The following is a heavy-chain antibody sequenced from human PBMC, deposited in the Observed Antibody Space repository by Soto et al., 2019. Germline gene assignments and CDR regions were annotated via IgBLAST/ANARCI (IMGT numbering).Heavy chain of an antibody. D-gene: IGHD3-10*01. CDR1: GGTLSSDA. CDR2: TIPMFGTA. CDR3: ARVAGPDENFDL. Sequence: SVKVAWKAAGGTLSSDAISWVRQAPGQGLEWMGGTIPMFGTANYAQKFQGRVTITADKSTSTAYMELSSLRSEDTAVYYCARVAGPDENFDLWGRGPLLTVSS. V-gene: IGHV1-69*06. J-gene: IGHJ2*01.